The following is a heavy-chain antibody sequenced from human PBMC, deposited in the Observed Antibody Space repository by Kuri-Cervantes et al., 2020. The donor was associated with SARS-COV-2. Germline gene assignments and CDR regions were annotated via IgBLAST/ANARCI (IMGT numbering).Heavy chain of an antibody. CDR2: IYYGGVA. J-gene: IGHJ4*02. V-gene: IGHV4-39*01. Sequence: SETLSLTCTVSGGSISSDTYYWGWIRQPPGKGLEWLATIYYGGVAFYNPSLRSRVTTSVDTSKSRFSLTLSSVTAADTALYYCARHPYRYYFDYWGRGTLFTVSP. CDR1: GGSISSDTYY. D-gene: IGHD3-16*02. CDR3: ARHPYRYYFDY.